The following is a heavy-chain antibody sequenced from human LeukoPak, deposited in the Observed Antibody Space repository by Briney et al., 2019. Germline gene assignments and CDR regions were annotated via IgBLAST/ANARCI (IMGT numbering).Heavy chain of an antibody. J-gene: IGHJ4*02. CDR3: ARGLKGITIFGVVRYYFDY. D-gene: IGHD3-3*01. V-gene: IGHV1-8*03. CDR2: MNPNSGNT. CDR1: GYTFTSYD. Sequence: ASVKVSCKASGYTFTSYDINWVRQATGQGLEWMGWMNPNSGNTGYAQKFQGRVTITRNTSISTAYMELSSLRSEDTAVYYCARGLKGITIFGVVRYYFDYWGQGTLVTVSS.